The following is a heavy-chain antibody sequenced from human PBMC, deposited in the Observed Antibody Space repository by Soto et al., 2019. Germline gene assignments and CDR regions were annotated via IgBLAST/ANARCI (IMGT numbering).Heavy chain of an antibody. D-gene: IGHD3-3*01. CDR1: GFTFSSHG. V-gene: IGHV3-30*18. Sequence: WSLRLSCAASGFTFSSHGIHWIRQAPGKGLEWVAVIPYDGSHQYYADSVKGRFSISRDNSKNTLYLQMNSLRAEDTAVYYCAKLRVLEWEVQESDYWGQGTLVTVSS. J-gene: IGHJ4*02. CDR2: IPYDGSHQ. CDR3: AKLRVLEWEVQESDY.